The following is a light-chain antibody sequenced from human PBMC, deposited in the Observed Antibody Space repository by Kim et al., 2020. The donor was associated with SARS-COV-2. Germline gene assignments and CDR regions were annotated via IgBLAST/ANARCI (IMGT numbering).Light chain of an antibody. CDR1: QSVSSSS. V-gene: IGKV3-20*01. J-gene: IGKJ4*01. CDR3: QQYGSSPRLT. Sequence: VETPTLSCRASQSVSSSSLAWYQQKPGQAPRLLIYGASSRATGIPDRFSGSGSGTDFTLTISRLEPEDFAVYYCQQYGSSPRLTFGGGTKVEIK. CDR2: GAS.